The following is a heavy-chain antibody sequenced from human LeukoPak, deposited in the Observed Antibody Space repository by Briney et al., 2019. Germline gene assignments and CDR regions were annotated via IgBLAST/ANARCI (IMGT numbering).Heavy chain of an antibody. CDR3: AKDHPDSGRAFEY. J-gene: IGHJ4*02. V-gene: IGHV3-30*18. Sequence: GGSLRLSCATSGFTFRTTGVHWVRQGPGKGLEWVALMSSDGINTYYADSVKGRFTVSRDSSRDTLYLQMNSVRPDDTAVYYCAKDHPDSGRAFEYWGRGTLVTVSS. CDR1: GFTFRTTG. CDR2: MSSDGINT. D-gene: IGHD1-26*01.